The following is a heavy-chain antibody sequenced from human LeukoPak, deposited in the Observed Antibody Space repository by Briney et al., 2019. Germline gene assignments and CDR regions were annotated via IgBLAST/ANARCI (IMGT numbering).Heavy chain of an antibody. J-gene: IGHJ4*02. Sequence: PSETLSLTCNVSGASISSYYWSWIRQPRGKGLEWIGYIYYSGSTNSNPSLKSRVTTSVDMSKNQFSLKLSSVTAADTAVYYCARERRYCSSTSCQEPFDQWGQGTLVTVSS. CDR2: IYYSGST. CDR3: ARERRYCSSTSCQEPFDQ. V-gene: IGHV4-59*01. CDR1: GASISSYY. D-gene: IGHD2-2*01.